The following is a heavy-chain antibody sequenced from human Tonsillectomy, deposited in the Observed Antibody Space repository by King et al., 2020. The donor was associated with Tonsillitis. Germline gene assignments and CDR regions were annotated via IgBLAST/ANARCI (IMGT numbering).Heavy chain of an antibody. CDR2: RNPNSGNT. V-gene: IGHV1-8*01. Sequence: QLVQSGAEVKKPGASVKVSCKASGYTFTTYDINWVRQATGQGLEWMGWRNPNSGNTDYAQKFQGRVTLTRDTSISTAYMEVSSLRSEDTAVYYSARGPTGILDYYGMDVWGQGTTVTVSS. CDR1: GYTFTTYD. J-gene: IGHJ6*02. CDR3: ARGPTGILDYYGMDV. D-gene: IGHD1-1*01.